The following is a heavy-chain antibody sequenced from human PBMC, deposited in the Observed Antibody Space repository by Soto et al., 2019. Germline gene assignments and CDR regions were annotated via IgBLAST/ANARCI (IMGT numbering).Heavy chain of an antibody. CDR1: GYTFDSNW. Sequence: PGQSLKISCQTAGYTFDSNWIGWVRQMPGKGLEWMGIIYPGDSETRYSPSFQGQVTISVDRSFKTAYLQWRSLQASDTAMYYCARLVKSWGEPHSFEDWGQGISRTVAS. CDR2: IYPGDSET. CDR3: ARLVKSWGEPHSFED. D-gene: IGHD3-16*01. J-gene: IGHJ4*02. V-gene: IGHV5-51*01.